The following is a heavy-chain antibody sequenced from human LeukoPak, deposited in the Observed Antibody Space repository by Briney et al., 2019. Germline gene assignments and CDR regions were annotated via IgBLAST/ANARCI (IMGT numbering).Heavy chain of an antibody. CDR1: GYTFTGYD. D-gene: IGHD6-25*01. Sequence: APVKVSCKASGYTFTGYDINWVRQATGQGLEWMGWMNPNSGNTGYAQKFQGRVTMTRNTSISTAYMELSSLRSEDTAVYYCARGRGRSRPFDYWGQGTLVTVSS. J-gene: IGHJ4*02. V-gene: IGHV1-8*01. CDR3: ARGRGRSRPFDY. CDR2: MNPNSGNT.